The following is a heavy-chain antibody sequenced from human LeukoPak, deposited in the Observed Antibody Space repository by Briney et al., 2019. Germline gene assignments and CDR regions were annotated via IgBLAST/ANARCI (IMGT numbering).Heavy chain of an antibody. CDR1: GFTFSSYG. Sequence: GRSLRLSCAASGFTFSSYGMHWVRQAPGKGLEWVAVIWYDGSNKYYADSVKGRFTISRDNSKNTPYLQMNSLRAEDTAVYYCAREDYYDSSGLDWGQGTLVTVSS. D-gene: IGHD3-22*01. CDR3: AREDYYDSSGLD. CDR2: IWYDGSNK. V-gene: IGHV3-33*01. J-gene: IGHJ4*02.